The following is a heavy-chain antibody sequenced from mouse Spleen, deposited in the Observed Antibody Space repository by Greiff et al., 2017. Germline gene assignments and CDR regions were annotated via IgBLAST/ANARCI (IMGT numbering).Heavy chain of an antibody. CDR2: IYPGDGDT. CDR1: GYAFSSSW. Sequence: QVQLKESGPELVKPGASVKISCKASGYAFSSSWMNWVKQRPGKGLEWIGRIYPGDGDTNYNGKFKGKATLTADKSSSTAYMQLSSLTSEDSAVYFCASGVYDGYSTMDYWGQGTSVTVSS. V-gene: IGHV1-82*01. D-gene: IGHD2-3*01. CDR3: ASGVYDGYSTMDY. J-gene: IGHJ4*01.